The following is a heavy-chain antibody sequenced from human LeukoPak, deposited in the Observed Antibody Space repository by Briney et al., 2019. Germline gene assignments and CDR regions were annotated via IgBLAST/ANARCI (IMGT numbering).Heavy chain of an antibody. V-gene: IGHV1-8*01. CDR1: GYTFTSYD. CDR2: MNPNSGNT. CDR3: ARITIFGLYYYYYGMDV. Sequence: ASVKVSCKASGYTFTSYDINWVRQATGQGLEWMGWMNPNSGNTGYAQKFQGRVTMTRNTSISTAYMELSNLRSEDTAVYYCARITIFGLYYYYYGMDVWGQGTTVTVSS. D-gene: IGHD3-3*01. J-gene: IGHJ6*02.